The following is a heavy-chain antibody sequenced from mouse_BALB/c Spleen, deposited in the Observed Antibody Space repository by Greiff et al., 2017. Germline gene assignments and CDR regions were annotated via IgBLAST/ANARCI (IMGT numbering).Heavy chain of an antibody. J-gene: IGHJ4*01. CDR1: GFSLTDYG. CDR3: AKSTMITTDAMDY. V-gene: IGHV2-6-5*01. CDR2: IWGGGST. Sequence: VQLQQSGPGLVAPSQSLSITCTVSGFSLTDYGVSWIRQPPGKGLEWLGVIWGGGSTYYNSALKSRLSISKDNSKSQVFLKMNSLQTDDTAMYYCAKSTMITTDAMDYWGQGTSVTVSS. D-gene: IGHD2-4*01.